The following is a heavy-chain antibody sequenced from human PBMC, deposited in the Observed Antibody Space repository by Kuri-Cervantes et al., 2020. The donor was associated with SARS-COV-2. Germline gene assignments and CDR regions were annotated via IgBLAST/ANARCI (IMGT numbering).Heavy chain of an antibody. CDR1: GYTFTGYY. D-gene: IGHD3-22*01. Sequence: ASVKVSCKASGYTFTGYYMHWVRQAPGQGLEWMGWINPNSGGTNYAQKFQGRVTMTRDTSISTAYMELSSLRSEDTAVYYCASKTYYYDSSGYYPDHSWYFDLWGRGTLVTVSS. V-gene: IGHV1-2*02. CDR2: INPNSGGT. J-gene: IGHJ2*01. CDR3: ASKTYYYDSSGYYPDHSWYFDL.